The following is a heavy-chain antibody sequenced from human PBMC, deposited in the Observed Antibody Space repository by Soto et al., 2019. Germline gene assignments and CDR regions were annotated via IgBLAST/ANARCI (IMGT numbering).Heavy chain of an antibody. Sequence: SETLSLTCTVCGGSISSYYWSWIRQPPGKGLEWIGYIYYSRSTNYNPSLKSRVTISVDTSKNQFSLKLSSVTAADTAVYYCARVSRSSGYFDYWGQGTLVTVSS. CDR1: GGSISSYY. J-gene: IGHJ4*02. CDR2: IYYSRST. V-gene: IGHV4-59*01. D-gene: IGHD6-19*01. CDR3: ARVSRSSGYFDY.